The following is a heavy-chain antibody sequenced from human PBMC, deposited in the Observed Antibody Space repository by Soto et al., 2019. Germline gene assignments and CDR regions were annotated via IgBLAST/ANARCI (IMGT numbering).Heavy chain of an antibody. D-gene: IGHD6-6*01. J-gene: IGHJ6*02. V-gene: IGHV1-69*13. CDR3: ARDRDSSSSRDYYYGMDV. Sequence: SVKVSCKASGGTFSSYAISWVRQAPGQGLEWMGGVIPIFGTANYAQKFQGRVTITADESTSTAYMELSSLRSEDTAVYYCARDRDSSSSRDYYYGMDVWGQGTTVTVS. CDR2: VIPIFGTA. CDR1: GGTFSSYA.